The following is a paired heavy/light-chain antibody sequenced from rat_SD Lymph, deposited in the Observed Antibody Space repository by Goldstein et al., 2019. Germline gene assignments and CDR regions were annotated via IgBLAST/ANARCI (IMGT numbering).Heavy chain of an antibody. V-gene: IGHV2-30*01. D-gene: IGHD1-9*01. CDR1: GFSLTSYN. J-gene: IGHJ2*01. CDR3: ARDPDTTGIPTGYFDY. Sequence: QVQLKESGPGLVQPSQTLSLTCTVSGFSLTSYNVHWVRQPTGKGLEWMGVIWTGGSTDYNSALKSRLSISRDTSKSQVFLKMNSLQTEDIATYYCARDPDTTGIPTGYFDYWGQGVMVTVSS. CDR2: IWTGGST.
Light chain of an antibody. CDR2: YAN. Sequence: DIQMTQSPASLSASLGETVTIECLASEDIYSNLAWYQQKPGKSPQLLIYYANSLNDGVPSRFSGSGSGTQYSLKINSLQSEDVSIYFCQQNYDSPYTFGAGTKLELK. CDR1: EDIYSN. CDR3: QQNYDSPYT. J-gene: IGKJ2-3*01. V-gene: IGKV12S31*01.